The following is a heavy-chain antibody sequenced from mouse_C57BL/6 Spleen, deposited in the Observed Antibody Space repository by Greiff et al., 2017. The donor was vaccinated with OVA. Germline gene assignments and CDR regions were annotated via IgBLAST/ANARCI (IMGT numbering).Heavy chain of an antibody. D-gene: IGHD2-3*01. Sequence: QVQLQQPGAELVKPGASVKLSCKASGYTFTSYWMHWVKQRPGPGLEWIGMIHPNSGSTNYNEKFKSKATLTVDKSSSTAYMQLSSLTSEDSAVYYCARFDCYFAWFAYWGQGTLVTVSA. V-gene: IGHV1-64*01. CDR1: GYTFTSYW. CDR2: IHPNSGST. CDR3: ARFDCYFAWFAY. J-gene: IGHJ3*01.